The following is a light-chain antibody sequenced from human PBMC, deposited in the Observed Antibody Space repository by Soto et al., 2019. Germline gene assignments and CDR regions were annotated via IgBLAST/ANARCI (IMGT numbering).Light chain of an antibody. Sequence: EIVLTQSPATLSVSPGERATLSCRARQSLSNYLAWYQQKPGQPPRLLIYDASHRAAGIPARFSGSGSGTDVTLTISSLEPEDFAVYYCQLESTFGPGTKVDFK. J-gene: IGKJ3*01. CDR1: QSLSNY. CDR2: DAS. CDR3: QLEST. V-gene: IGKV3-11*01.